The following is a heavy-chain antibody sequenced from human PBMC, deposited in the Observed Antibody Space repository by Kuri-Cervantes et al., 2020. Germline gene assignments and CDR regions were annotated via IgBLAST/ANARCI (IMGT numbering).Heavy chain of an antibody. D-gene: IGHD6-19*01. CDR3: AKSSRQWLRAFDI. J-gene: IGHJ3*02. CDR2: ISGSGGST. CDR1: GFTFSSYA. Sequence: GGSLSLSCAASGFTFSSYAMSWVRQAPGKGLEWVSSISGSGGSTYYADSAQGRFTISRDNSKNTLYLQMNSLRAEDTAVYYCAKSSRQWLRAFDIWGEGTMVTVSS. V-gene: IGHV3-23*01.